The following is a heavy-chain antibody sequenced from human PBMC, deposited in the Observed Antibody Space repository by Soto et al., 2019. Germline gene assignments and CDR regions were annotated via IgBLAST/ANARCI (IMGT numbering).Heavy chain of an antibody. CDR1: GFTFSNAW. V-gene: IGHV3-15*07. CDR2: IKSKTDGGTT. Sequence: GGSLRLSCAASGFTFSNAWMNWVRQAPGKGLEWVGRIKSKTDGGTTDYAAPVKGRFTISRDDSENTLCLQMNSLKTEDTAVYYCTTAPYYYYYGMDVWGQGTTVTVSS. CDR3: TTAPYYYYYGMDV. J-gene: IGHJ6*02.